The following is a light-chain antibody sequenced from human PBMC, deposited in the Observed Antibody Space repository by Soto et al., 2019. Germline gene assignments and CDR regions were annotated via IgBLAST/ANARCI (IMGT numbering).Light chain of an antibody. CDR2: EVR. Sequence: QSALTQPASVSGSPGQSITVSCTGTNTDVGGYNDVSWYQHRPGKAPRLMIYEVRNRLSGVSNRFSGSKSGITASLTISGLQSEDEADYYCTSYTPTGAIVFGSGTKVTVL. J-gene: IGLJ6*01. CDR3: TSYTPTGAIV. CDR1: NTDVGGYND. V-gene: IGLV2-14*01.